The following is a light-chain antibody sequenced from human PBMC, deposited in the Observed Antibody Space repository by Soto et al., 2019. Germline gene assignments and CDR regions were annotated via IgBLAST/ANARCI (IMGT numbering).Light chain of an antibody. CDR2: DAF. Sequence: DIQMTQSPSSLSASVGDRVTITCRASQRISNYLNWYQQKPGAAPTFVIYDAFSLQTGVPSRFSGSGSGTDFTLTISSLQPEDFATYYCQQSYTTPPTFGQGTRREIK. V-gene: IGKV1-39*01. J-gene: IGKJ5*01. CDR3: QQSYTTPPT. CDR1: QRISNY.